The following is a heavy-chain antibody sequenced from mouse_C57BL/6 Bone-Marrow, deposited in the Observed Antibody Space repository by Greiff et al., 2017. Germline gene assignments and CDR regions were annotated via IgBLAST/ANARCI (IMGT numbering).Heavy chain of an antibody. CDR2: IYPRSGNT. CDR1: GYTFTSYG. J-gene: IGHJ4*01. Sequence: QVQLKESGAELARPGASVKLSCTASGYTFTSYGISWVKQRTGQGLEWIGEIYPRSGNTYYNEKFKGKATLTADKSSSTAYMELRSLASEDSAVYFCARGYYAMDYWGQGTSVTVSS. V-gene: IGHV1-81*01. CDR3: ARGYYAMDY.